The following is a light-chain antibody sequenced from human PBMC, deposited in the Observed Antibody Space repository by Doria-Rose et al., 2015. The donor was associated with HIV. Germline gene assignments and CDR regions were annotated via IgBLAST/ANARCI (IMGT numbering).Light chain of an antibody. CDR1: SGNIASNY. CDR2: EDN. Sequence: QPHSVSASPGKTVTISCTRSSGNIASNYVQWYQLRPGSSPTTVIYEDNQRPSGVPDRFSGSIDSSSNSASLTISGLKTEDEADYYCQSYDSSNVVFGGGTKLTVL. V-gene: IGLV6-57*01. J-gene: IGLJ2*01. CDR3: QSYDSSNVV.